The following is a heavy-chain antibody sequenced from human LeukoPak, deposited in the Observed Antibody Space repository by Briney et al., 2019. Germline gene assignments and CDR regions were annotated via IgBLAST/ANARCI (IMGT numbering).Heavy chain of an antibody. D-gene: IGHD3-22*01. J-gene: IGHJ4*02. Sequence: PGGSLRLSCAASGFTFSSYGMHWVRQAPGKGLEWVAVIWYDGSNKYYADSVKGRFTISRDNSKNTLYLQMNSLRAEDTAVYYCARDSILTPMIVVGIDYWGQGTLVTVSS. CDR3: ARDSILTPMIVVGIDY. CDR1: GFTFSSYG. CDR2: IWYDGSNK. V-gene: IGHV3-33*01.